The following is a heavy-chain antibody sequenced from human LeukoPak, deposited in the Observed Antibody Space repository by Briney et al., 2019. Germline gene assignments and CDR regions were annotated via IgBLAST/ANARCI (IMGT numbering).Heavy chain of an antibody. CDR1: GFTFSSYP. CDR2: ISGDGKNT. J-gene: IGHJ4*02. Sequence: PGGALRLSCTASGFTFSSYPMYWVRQAPGKGLEWVSAISGDGKNTYYAESMKGRLTLSRDNSKDTLYLQMNSLRAEDTAVYYCASSRVYGSHDYWGQGTLVTVSS. CDR3: ASSRVYGSHDY. D-gene: IGHD3-10*01. V-gene: IGHV3-23*01.